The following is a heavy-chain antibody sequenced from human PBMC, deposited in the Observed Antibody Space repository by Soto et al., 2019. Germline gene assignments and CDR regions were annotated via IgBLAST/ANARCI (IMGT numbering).Heavy chain of an antibody. CDR2: LYWHGNE. V-gene: IGHV2-5*01. CDR3: AHALSCYYYVRDG. CDR1: GFLFSTPGVG. J-gene: IGHJ6*02. Sequence: QITLREAEPPRVQPTQPLTRTCAYSGFLFSTPGVGVGWFRQPPGQALQWLDLLYWHGNEGYSPALNGRITVTKDTAKIQVLLTMSKVDAVDTATYYCAHALSCYYYVRDGWGRGTNVTDSS.